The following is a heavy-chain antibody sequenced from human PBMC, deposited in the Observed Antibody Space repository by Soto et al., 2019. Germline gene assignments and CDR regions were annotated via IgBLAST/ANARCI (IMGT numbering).Heavy chain of an antibody. CDR3: ARDIGTTTGGVFDV. V-gene: IGHV3-11*01. Sequence: QVQLVESGGGLVNPGGSLRLSCAASGFTFSDYYMGWIRQAPGKGLEWVSYISSTGSSIYYADSVKGRFTIPRDNAKNSLYLQMNSLRGDDTAVFYCARDIGTTTGGVFDVWGQGTVVTVSS. D-gene: IGHD1-1*01. CDR1: GFTFSDYY. CDR2: ISSTGSSI. J-gene: IGHJ3*01.